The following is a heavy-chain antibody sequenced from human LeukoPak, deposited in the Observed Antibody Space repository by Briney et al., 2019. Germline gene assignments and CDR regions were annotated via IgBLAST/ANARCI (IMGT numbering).Heavy chain of an antibody. J-gene: IGHJ5*02. D-gene: IGHD2-2*01. Sequence: ASVKVSCKASGYTFTSYGISWVRQAPGQGLEGMGWISAYNGNTNYAQKLQGRVTMTTDTSTSTAYMELRSLRSDDTAVYYCARGPKYVVVVPAATDTNNWFDHWGQGTLVTVSS. CDR1: GYTFTSYG. CDR3: ARGPKYVVVVPAATDTNNWFDH. V-gene: IGHV1-18*01. CDR2: ISAYNGNT.